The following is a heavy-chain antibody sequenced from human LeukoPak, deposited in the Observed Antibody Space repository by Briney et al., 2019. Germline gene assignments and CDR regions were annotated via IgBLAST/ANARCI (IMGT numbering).Heavy chain of an antibody. V-gene: IGHV4-59*01. CDR2: IYYSGST. Sequence: SETLSLTCTVSGGSINSYYWSWIRQPPGKGLEWIGYIYYSGSTNYNPSLTSRVTISVDTSKNQFSLKLSSVTAADTAVYYCARNLGSNYNYYYYGMDVWGQGTTVTVSS. D-gene: IGHD4-11*01. J-gene: IGHJ6*02. CDR3: ARNLGSNYNYYYYGMDV. CDR1: GGSINSYY.